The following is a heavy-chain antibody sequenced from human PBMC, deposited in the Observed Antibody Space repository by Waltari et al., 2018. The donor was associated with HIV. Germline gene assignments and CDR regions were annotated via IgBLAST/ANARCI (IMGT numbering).Heavy chain of an antibody. V-gene: IGHV3-21*01. Sequence: EVQLVESGGGLVKPGGSLRLSCAASGFTFSSYSMNCVRQAPGKGLECVSSISSSSSYIYYADSVKVRFTISRDNAKNSLYLQMNSLRAEDTSVYYCASAETQQQLDHNWFDPWGQGTLVTVSS. J-gene: IGHJ5*02. CDR3: ASAETQQQLDHNWFDP. CDR1: GFTFSSYS. D-gene: IGHD6-13*01. CDR2: ISSSSSYI.